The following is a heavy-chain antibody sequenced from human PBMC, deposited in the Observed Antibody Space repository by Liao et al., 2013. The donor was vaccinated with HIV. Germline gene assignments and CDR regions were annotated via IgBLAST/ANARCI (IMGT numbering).Heavy chain of an antibody. CDR1: GGSFSGYY. D-gene: IGHD5-24*01. V-gene: IGHV4-34*01. CDR3: ARGQRWLQLLHGYYFDY. Sequence: QVQLQQWGAGLLKPSETLSLTCAVYGGSFSGYYWSWIRQPPGKGLEWIGEINHSGSTNYNPSLKSRVTISVDTSKNQFSLKLSSVTAADTAVYYCARGQRWLQLLHGYYFDYWGQGNPGHRLL. J-gene: IGHJ4*02. CDR2: INHSGST.